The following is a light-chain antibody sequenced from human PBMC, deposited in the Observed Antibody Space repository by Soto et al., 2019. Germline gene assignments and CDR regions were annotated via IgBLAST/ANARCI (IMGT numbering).Light chain of an antibody. J-gene: IGKJ2*01. V-gene: IGKV3-20*01. CDR1: QSVSSRY. CDR2: VAS. Sequence: EIVLTQSPGTLSLSPGERATLSCRASQSVSSRYYAWYQQKPGQAPRLLMYVASSRATGIPDRFSGSGSGTDFTLTISRLEPEDFAVYYCQQYGSSPPYTFVQGTKLEIK. CDR3: QQYGSSPPYT.